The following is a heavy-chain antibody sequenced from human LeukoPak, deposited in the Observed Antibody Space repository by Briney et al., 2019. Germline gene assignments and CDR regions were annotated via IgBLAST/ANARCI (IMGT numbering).Heavy chain of an antibody. V-gene: IGHV4-59*08. CDR2: IYYSGST. J-gene: IGHJ4*02. CDR1: GGSISSYY. D-gene: IGHD3-22*01. CDR3: ARQYYYDSSGYYFDY. Sequence: SETLSPTCTVSGGSISSYYWSWIRQPPGKGLEWIGYIYYSGSTNYNPSLKSRVTISVDTSKNQFSLKLSSVTAADTAVYYCARQYYYDSSGYYFDYWGQGTLVTVSS.